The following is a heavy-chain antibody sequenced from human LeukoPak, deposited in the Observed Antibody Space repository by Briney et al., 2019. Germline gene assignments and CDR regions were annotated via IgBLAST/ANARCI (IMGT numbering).Heavy chain of an antibody. CDR3: ARRYDWNYVYFDY. V-gene: IGHV4-39*01. D-gene: IGHD1-7*01. CDR1: SGSIRSKTYY. J-gene: IGHJ4*02. Sequence: SETLSLTCTVSSGSIRSKTYYWAWLRQPPGKGLEWIGSISYSGSTYYNPSLKSRVTISGDTSENQFSLKLSSVTAADTAVYYCARRYDWNYVYFDYWGQGTLVTVSS. CDR2: ISYSGST.